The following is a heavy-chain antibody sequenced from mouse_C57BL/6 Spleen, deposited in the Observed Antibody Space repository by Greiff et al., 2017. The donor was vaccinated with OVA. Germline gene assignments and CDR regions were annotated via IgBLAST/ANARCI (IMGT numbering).Heavy chain of an antibody. CDR2: IDPSDSYT. CDR1: GYNFTSYW. V-gene: IGHV1-69*01. J-gene: IGHJ4*01. Sequence: QVQLQQSGAELVMPGASVKLSCKASGYNFTSYWMHWVKQRPGQGLEWIGEIDPSDSYTNYNQKFKGKSTLTVDKSSSTAYMQLSSLTSEDSAVYYCARNYGSSYDYAMDYWGQGTSVTVSS. CDR3: ARNYGSSYDYAMDY. D-gene: IGHD1-1*01.